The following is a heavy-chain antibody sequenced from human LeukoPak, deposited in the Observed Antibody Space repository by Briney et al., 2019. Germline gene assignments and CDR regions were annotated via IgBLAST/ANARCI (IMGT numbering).Heavy chain of an antibody. D-gene: IGHD6-19*01. J-gene: IGHJ6*03. CDR1: GGSFSGYY. CDR3: ARGRGRGWYTTPYYYYYYMDV. Sequence: PSETLSLTCAVYGGSFSGYYWNWIRQPPGKGLEWIGEINHSGSTNYSPSLRSRVTISVDTSKNQFSLKLSSVTAADTAVYYCARGRGRGWYTTPYYYYYYMDVWGKGTTVTVSS. V-gene: IGHV4-34*01. CDR2: INHSGST.